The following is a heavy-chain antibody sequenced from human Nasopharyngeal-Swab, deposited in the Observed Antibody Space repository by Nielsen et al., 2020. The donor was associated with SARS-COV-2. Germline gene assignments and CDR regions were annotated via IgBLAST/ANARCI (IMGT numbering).Heavy chain of an antibody. Sequence: SLKISCAASGFTFDDYAIHWVRQAPGKGLEWVSGISWNSGSIGYADSVKGRFTISRDNAKNSLYLQMNSLRAEDTALYYCAKDTTPLYSSSSVPYYYGMDVWGQGTTVTVSS. CDR2: ISWNSGSI. CDR3: AKDTTPLYSSSSVPYYYGMDV. CDR1: GFTFDDYA. J-gene: IGHJ6*02. D-gene: IGHD6-6*01. V-gene: IGHV3-9*01.